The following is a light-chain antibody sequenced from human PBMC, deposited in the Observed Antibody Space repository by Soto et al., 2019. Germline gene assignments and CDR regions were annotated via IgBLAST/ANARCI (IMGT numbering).Light chain of an antibody. CDR3: CLYVGATTYV. CDR1: SGYVGTYSL. J-gene: IGLJ1*01. CDR2: EGH. Sequence: QSVLAQPASVSGSPGQSITISCTGASGYVGTYSLVSWSQQHPGKAPKVVIYEGHKRPSGVPDRFSGSTSVNTASLTISGLQTDDEADYYCCLYVGATTYVFGTGTKVTVL. V-gene: IGLV2-23*01.